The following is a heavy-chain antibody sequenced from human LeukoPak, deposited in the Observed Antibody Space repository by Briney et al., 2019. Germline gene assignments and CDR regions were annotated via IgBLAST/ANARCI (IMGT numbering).Heavy chain of an antibody. CDR3: ASVWASIAARPFDY. D-gene: IGHD6-6*01. Sequence: SVKVSCKASGGTFSSYAISWVRQAPGQGLEWMGGIIPIFGTANYAQKFQGRVTITADESTSTAYMELSSLRSEDTAVYYCASVWASIAARPFDYWGQGTLVTVSS. CDR1: GGTFSSYA. J-gene: IGHJ4*02. CDR2: IIPIFGTA. V-gene: IGHV1-69*13.